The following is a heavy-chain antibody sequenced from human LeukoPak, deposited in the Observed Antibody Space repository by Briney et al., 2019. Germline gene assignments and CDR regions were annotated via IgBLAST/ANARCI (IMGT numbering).Heavy chain of an antibody. Sequence: PSETLSLTCTVSGGSINSGTYYWSWIRQPAGKGLEWIGRIYTSGSTNYNPSLKSRVTISVDTSKNQFSLKLSSVTAADTAMYYCARGESSSSPLYYCYYYMDVWGKGTTVTVSS. V-gene: IGHV4-61*02. CDR1: GGSINSGTYY. CDR2: IYTSGST. J-gene: IGHJ6*03. CDR3: ARGESSSSPLYYCYYYMDV. D-gene: IGHD6-6*01.